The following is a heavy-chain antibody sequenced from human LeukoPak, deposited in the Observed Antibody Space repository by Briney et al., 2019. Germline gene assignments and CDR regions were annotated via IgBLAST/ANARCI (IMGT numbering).Heavy chain of an antibody. V-gene: IGHV3-15*01. D-gene: IGHD5-24*01. CDR3: TGTREAWLKVPY. CDR1: GFTFGDYV. Sequence: PGGSLRLSCTASGFTFGDYVMSWVRQAPGKGLEWVGRIKSKTAGGTTDYAAPVIGRFTISRDDSTNTLYLQMNSLKTEDTAVYYCTGTREAWLKVPYWGQGTLVTVSS. J-gene: IGHJ4*02. CDR2: IKSKTAGGTT.